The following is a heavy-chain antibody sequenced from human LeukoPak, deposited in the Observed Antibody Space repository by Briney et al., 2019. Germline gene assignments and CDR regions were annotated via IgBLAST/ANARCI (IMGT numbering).Heavy chain of an antibody. V-gene: IGHV3-7*03. CDR1: GFSFSNYW. CDR3: ARLVGDVTTWDC. Sequence: GGSLRLSCTASGFSFSNYWMSWVRQAPGKGLEWVASIKQDESEKYYVDSVKGRFITSRDNAKSSLYLQMNALRGGDTAVYYCARLVGDVTTWDCWGQGTLVTVSS. CDR2: IKQDESEK. J-gene: IGHJ4*02. D-gene: IGHD1-26*01.